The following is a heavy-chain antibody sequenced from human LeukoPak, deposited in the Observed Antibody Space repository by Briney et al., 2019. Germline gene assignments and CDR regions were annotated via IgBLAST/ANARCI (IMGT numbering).Heavy chain of an antibody. CDR2: INHSGST. J-gene: IGHJ4*02. Sequence: PLETRSLTCAVYGGSFSGYYWSWIRQPPGKGLEWIGEINHSGSTNYNPSLKSRVPLLGDTTKNQFSLKLSSVTAADTAVYYCARGTLRITIFHSHRKINYYFDYWGQDTLAPVSS. D-gene: IGHD3-9*01. CDR1: GGSFSGYY. V-gene: IGHV4-34*01. CDR3: ARGTLRITIFHSHRKINYYFDY.